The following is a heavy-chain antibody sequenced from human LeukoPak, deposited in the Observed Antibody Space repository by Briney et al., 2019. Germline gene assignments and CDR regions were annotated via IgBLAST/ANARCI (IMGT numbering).Heavy chain of an antibody. D-gene: IGHD4-17*01. CDR2: ISSSSSYI. Sequence: PGGSLRLSCAASGFTFSSYSMNRVRQAPGKGLEWVSSISSSSSYIYYADSVKGRFTISRDNAKNSLYLQMNSLRAEDTAVYYCARATRRDYGDVGYWGQGTLVTVSS. CDR1: GFTFSSYS. CDR3: ARATRRDYGDVGY. V-gene: IGHV3-21*01. J-gene: IGHJ4*02.